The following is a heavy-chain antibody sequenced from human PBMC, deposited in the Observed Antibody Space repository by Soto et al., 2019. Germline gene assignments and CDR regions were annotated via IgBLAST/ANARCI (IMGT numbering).Heavy chain of an antibody. CDR2: MYHSGST. Sequence: SETLSLTCAVSGGSISSGGYSWSWIRQPPGKGLEWIGYMYHSGSTYYNPSLKSRVTISIDRSKNQFSLKLSSVIAADTAVYYCARVPVYWGQGILVTVS. CDR1: GGSISSGGYS. CDR3: ARVPVY. J-gene: IGHJ4*02. V-gene: IGHV4-30-2*01. D-gene: IGHD2-2*01.